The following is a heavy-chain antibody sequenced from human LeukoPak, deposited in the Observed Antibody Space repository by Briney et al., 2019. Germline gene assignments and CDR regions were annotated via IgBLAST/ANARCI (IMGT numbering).Heavy chain of an antibody. CDR1: GFPFNAYW. CDR2: IRQDGDTK. V-gene: IGHV3-7*03. CDR3: ARSLPYGTTWYGRSDF. Sequence: GGSLRLSCAASGFPFNAYWMTWVRQAPGKGLEWVTNIRQDGDTKYYVDSVKGRFTISRDNAMNSLYLQMNSLRAEDTAIYYCARSLPYGTTWYGRSDFWGQGTLVTVSS. J-gene: IGHJ4*02. D-gene: IGHD6-13*01.